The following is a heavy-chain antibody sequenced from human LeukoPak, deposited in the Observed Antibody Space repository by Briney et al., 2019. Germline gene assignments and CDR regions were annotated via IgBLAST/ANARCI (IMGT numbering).Heavy chain of an antibody. CDR1: GGSISSGGYY. J-gene: IGHJ5*02. Sequence: SQTLSLTCTVSGGSISSGGYYWSWIRQPPGKGLEWIGYIYHSGSTYYNPSLKSRVTISVDRSKNQFSLKLSSVTAADTAVYYCARDTAGYSGSYPARWFDPWGQGTLVTVSS. V-gene: IGHV4-30-2*01. CDR2: IYHSGST. D-gene: IGHD1-26*01. CDR3: ARDTAGYSGSYPARWFDP.